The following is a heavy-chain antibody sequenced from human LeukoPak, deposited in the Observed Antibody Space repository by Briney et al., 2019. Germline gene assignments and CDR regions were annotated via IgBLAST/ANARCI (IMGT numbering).Heavy chain of an antibody. CDR1: GYTFASYG. CDR3: ARDLGYYYDSSGYGNYFDY. J-gene: IGHJ4*02. V-gene: IGHV1-18*01. CDR2: ISAYNGNT. D-gene: IGHD3-22*01. Sequence: ASVKVSCKASGYTFASYGIYWVRQAPGQGLEWMGWISAYNGNTNYAQKLQGRVTMTTDTSTSTAYMELRSLRSDDTAVYYCARDLGYYYDSSGYGNYFDYWGQGTLVTVSS.